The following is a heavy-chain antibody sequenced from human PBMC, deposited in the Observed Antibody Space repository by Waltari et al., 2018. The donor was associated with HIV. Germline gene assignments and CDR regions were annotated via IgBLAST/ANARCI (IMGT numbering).Heavy chain of an antibody. Sequence: QVQLQQWGAGLLKPSETLSLTCAVYGGSFSGYYWSWIRQPPGKGLEWIGEINHSGSTTYNPSLKGRVTISVDTSKNQFSLKLNSVTAADTALYFCARVGTGWDGFFNYYAMDVWGQGTTVSVSS. CDR3: ARVGTGWDGFFNYYAMDV. CDR1: GGSFSGYY. CDR2: INHSGST. J-gene: IGHJ6*02. V-gene: IGHV4-34*01. D-gene: IGHD6-19*01.